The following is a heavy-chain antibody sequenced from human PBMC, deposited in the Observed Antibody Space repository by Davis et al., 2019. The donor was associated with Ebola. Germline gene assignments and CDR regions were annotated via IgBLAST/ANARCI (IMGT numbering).Heavy chain of an antibody. CDR3: ARAGFDEVLDY. V-gene: IGHV3-21*01. Sequence: PGGSLRLSCVVSGFTFSSYSMNWVRQAPGKGLEWISSISSSSSYIFYADSLKGRFTISRDNAKNSLYLQMNSLRGEDTAVYYCARAGFDEVLDYWGQGTPVTVSS. CDR1: GFTFSSYS. CDR2: ISSSSSYI. D-gene: IGHD3-3*01. J-gene: IGHJ4*02.